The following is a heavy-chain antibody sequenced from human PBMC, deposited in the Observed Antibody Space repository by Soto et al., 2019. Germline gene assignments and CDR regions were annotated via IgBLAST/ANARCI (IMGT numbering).Heavy chain of an antibody. Sequence: SETLSLTCTVSGGSISSGDYYWSWIRQPPGKGLEWIGYIYYSGSTYYNPSLKSRVTISVDTSKNQFSLKLSSVTAADTAVYYCARSRYYYDSSGYTYFDYWGQGTLVTVSS. V-gene: IGHV4-30-4*01. J-gene: IGHJ4*02. D-gene: IGHD3-22*01. CDR3: ARSRYYYDSSGYTYFDY. CDR2: IYYSGST. CDR1: GGSISSGDYY.